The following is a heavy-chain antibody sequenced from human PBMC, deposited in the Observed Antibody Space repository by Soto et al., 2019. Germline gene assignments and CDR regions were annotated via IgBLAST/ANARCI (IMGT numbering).Heavy chain of an antibody. CDR2: IRDSGSP. Sequence: QVQLQESGPGLVKPSQTLSVTCTVSGCYVSSDEYSWSWIRQHPGKGLERIGYIRDSGSPYYNPSLGGRVTISVDPSKNQFSLRLRSVTAADTAVYYCARAMANYFDYWGQGTLVTASS. CDR1: GCYVSSDEYS. D-gene: IGHD2-8*01. CDR3: ARAMANYFDY. V-gene: IGHV4-31*03. J-gene: IGHJ4*02.